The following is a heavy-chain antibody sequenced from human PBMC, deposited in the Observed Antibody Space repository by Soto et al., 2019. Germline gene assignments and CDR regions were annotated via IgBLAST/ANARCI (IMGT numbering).Heavy chain of an antibody. CDR2: ISSSGSTI. Sequence: PGGSLRLSCAASGFTFSDYYMSWIRQAPGKGLEWVSYISSSGSTIYYADSVKGRFTISRDNAKNSLYLQMNSLRAEDTAVYYCARDAPGGYSGSYYTLYYYYGMDVWGQGTTVTVSS. V-gene: IGHV3-11*01. J-gene: IGHJ6*02. D-gene: IGHD1-26*01. CDR3: ARDAPGGYSGSYYTLYYYYGMDV. CDR1: GFTFSDYY.